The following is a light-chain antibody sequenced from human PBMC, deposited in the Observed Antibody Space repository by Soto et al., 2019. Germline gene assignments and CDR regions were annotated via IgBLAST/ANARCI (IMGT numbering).Light chain of an antibody. J-gene: IGKJ4*01. Sequence: DIQMTHSPSSLSASVGDRVTITFRASQGIINYLAWYQQKPGKAPKLLIYAASTLQSGVTSRFSGSGSGTDFTLTISGLQPEDVATYYCQKYNSALLSFGGGTKVDIK. V-gene: IGKV1-27*01. CDR2: AAS. CDR3: QKYNSALLS. CDR1: QGIINY.